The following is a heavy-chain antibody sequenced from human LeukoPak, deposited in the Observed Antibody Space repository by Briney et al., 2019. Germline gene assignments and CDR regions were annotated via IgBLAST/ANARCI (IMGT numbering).Heavy chain of an antibody. CDR1: GYSFTSYW. CDR3: ARRHCSSTSCYFDI. CDR2: IYPGDSDT. Sequence: NRGESLKISCKGSGYSFTSYWIGWVRQMPGKGLERMGIIYPGDSDTRYSPSFQGQVTISADKSISTAYLQWSSLKASDTAMYYCARRHCSSTSCYFDIWGQGTMVTVSS. D-gene: IGHD2-2*01. V-gene: IGHV5-51*01. J-gene: IGHJ3*02.